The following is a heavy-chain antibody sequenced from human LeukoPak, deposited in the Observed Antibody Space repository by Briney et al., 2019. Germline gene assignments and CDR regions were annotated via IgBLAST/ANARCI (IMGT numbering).Heavy chain of an antibody. Sequence: SQTLSLTCAISGDSVSSNSAAWNWIRQSPSRGLEWLGRTSYRSKWYRNYAVSVKSRITVNPDTSKNQFSLQLNSVTPEDTAVYYCAREFTVVGGVVNAFDIWGRGTMVTVSS. CDR1: GDSVSSNSAA. J-gene: IGHJ3*02. CDR2: TSYRSKWYR. D-gene: IGHD3-10*01. V-gene: IGHV6-1*01. CDR3: AREFTVVGGVVNAFDI.